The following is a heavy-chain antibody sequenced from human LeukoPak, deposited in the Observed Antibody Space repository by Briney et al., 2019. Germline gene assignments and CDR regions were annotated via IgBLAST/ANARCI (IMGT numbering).Heavy chain of an antibody. CDR2: ISGSGGST. D-gene: IGHD3-16*01. V-gene: IGHV3-23*01. CDR3: AKDGPPILITFGFNWFDP. CDR1: GFTFSSYA. J-gene: IGHJ5*02. Sequence: PGGSLRLSCAASGFTFSSYAMSWVRQAPGKGLEWVSAISGSGGSTYYADSVKGRFTISRDDSKNTLYLQMNSLRAEDTAVYYCAKDGPPILITFGFNWFDPWGQGTLVTVSS.